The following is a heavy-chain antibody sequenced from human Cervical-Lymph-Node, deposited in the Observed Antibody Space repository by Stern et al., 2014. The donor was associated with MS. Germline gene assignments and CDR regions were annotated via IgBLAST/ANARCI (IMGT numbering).Heavy chain of an antibody. CDR2: IFPVFGTP. CDR3: ALSSETSDRWYSLGYDL. J-gene: IGHJ5*02. V-gene: IGHV1-69*01. CDR1: GGTFSKFP. D-gene: IGHD6-13*01. Sequence: QVKLVQSGAEVTKPGSSGKVSCKASGGTFSKFPSSWVRQAPRQELEWMGGIFPVFGTPTYAQEFRGRVTITADVSTSTVYMELSSLRSDDTAVYYCALSSETSDRWYSLGYDLWGQGTLVTVSS.